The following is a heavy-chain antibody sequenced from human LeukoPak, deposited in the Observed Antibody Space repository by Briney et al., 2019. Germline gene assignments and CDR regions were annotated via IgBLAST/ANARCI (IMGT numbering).Heavy chain of an antibody. CDR1: GGSISSSSYY. CDR3: ARHSGTYPHYFDY. CDR2: IYYSGST. Sequence: SETLSLTCTVSGGSISSSSYYWGWIRQPPGKGLEWIGTIYYSGSTYYNPSLKSRVTVSVDTSKNQFSLKLSSVTAADTAVYYCARHSGTYPHYFDYWGQGTLVTVSS. D-gene: IGHD1-26*01. J-gene: IGHJ4*02. V-gene: IGHV4-39*01.